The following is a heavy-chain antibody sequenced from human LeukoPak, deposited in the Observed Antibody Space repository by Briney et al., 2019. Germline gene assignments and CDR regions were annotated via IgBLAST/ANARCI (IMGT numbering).Heavy chain of an antibody. J-gene: IGHJ4*02. D-gene: IGHD4-17*01. Sequence: KPGGSLRLSCTGSGYTFTSYWFGWVRQMPGKGLEWMGNIYPGDSDTRYSPSFQGQVTFSADKASSTAYLQWSSLKAADTAMYYCGTELYGDSFDYWGQGTLVTVSS. CDR2: IYPGDSDT. CDR1: GYTFTSYW. CDR3: GTELYGDSFDY. V-gene: IGHV5-51*01.